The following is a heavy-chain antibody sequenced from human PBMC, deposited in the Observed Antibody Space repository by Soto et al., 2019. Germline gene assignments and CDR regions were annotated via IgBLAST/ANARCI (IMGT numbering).Heavy chain of an antibody. CDR2: ISAHNGNT. CDR1: GYTFTTYG. Sequence: QVHLVQSGAEVKKPGASVKVSCKGSGYTFTTYGITWVRQAPGQGLEWMGWISAHNGNTNYAQKPQGRVTVTRDTSTSTAYMELRSLRSDDPAVYYCERERYGDYWGQGALVTVSS. V-gene: IGHV1-18*01. CDR3: ERERYGDY. J-gene: IGHJ4*02. D-gene: IGHD1-1*01.